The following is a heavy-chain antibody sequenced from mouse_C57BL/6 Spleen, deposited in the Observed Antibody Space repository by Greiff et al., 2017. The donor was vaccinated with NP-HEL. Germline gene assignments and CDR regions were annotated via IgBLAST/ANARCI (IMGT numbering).Heavy chain of an antibody. Sequence: EVKFEESGPGLVKPSQSLSLTCSVTGYSITSGYYWNWIRQFPGNKLEWMGYISYDGSNNYNPSLKNRISITRDTSKNQFFLKLNSVTTEDTATYYCARDLGTWGQGTSVTVSS. D-gene: IGHD3-3*01. CDR1: GYSITSGYY. J-gene: IGHJ4*01. CDR3: ARDLGT. V-gene: IGHV3-6*01. CDR2: ISYDGSN.